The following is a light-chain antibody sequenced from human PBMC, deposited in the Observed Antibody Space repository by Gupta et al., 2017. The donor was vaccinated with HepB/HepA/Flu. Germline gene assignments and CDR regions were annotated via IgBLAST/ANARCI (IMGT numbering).Light chain of an antibody. CDR1: SSNIGAGYD. CDR3: QSYDSSLSGYWV. V-gene: IGLV1-40*01. CDR2: VNS. Sequence: QSVLTQPPSVSGAPGQRVTISCTGSSSNIGAGYDVHWYQQLPGTAPKLLIYVNSNRPSGVPDRFSCSTSCASASLAITGLQAEDEADYYCQSYDSSLSGYWVFGGGTKLTVL. J-gene: IGLJ3*02.